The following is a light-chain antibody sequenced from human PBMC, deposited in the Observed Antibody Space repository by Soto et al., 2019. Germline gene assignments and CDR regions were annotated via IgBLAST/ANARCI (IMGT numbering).Light chain of an antibody. J-gene: IGKJ1*01. CDR2: GAS. CDR3: QQYGSSPTWT. Sequence: EIVLTQSPGTLSLSPGERATLSCRASQSVSSSYLAWYQQKPGQAPRLLIYGASSRATGIPDRFSGSGSGTEFTLTISRLEPEDSAVYYCQQYGSSPTWTFGRGTKVDIK. V-gene: IGKV3-20*01. CDR1: QSVSSSY.